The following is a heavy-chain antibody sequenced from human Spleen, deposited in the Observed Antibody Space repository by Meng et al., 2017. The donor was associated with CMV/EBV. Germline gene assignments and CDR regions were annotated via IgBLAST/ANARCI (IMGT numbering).Heavy chain of an antibody. V-gene: IGHV4-4*02. J-gene: IGHJ4*02. CDR1: GGATSSSNW. D-gene: IGHD2-21*01. Sequence: GAACGGATSSSNWWSWVRQPPGSGLEWIGEIYHSGSTNYNPSLKSRVTISVDKSKNQFSLKLSSVTAADTAVYYCARICGGDCSTDYWGQGTLVTVSS. CDR2: IYHSGST. CDR3: ARICGGDCSTDY.